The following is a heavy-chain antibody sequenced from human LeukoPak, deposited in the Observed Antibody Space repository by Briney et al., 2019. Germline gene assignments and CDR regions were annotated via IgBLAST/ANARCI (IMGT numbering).Heavy chain of an antibody. Sequence: ASVKVSCKASGYTFTHYYLHWVRQAPGQGLEWMGRFNPNSGDTNYAQEFQGRVSTTRDTSISTAYMELSRLTSYDTAVYFCARDLPSTSNWELDYWGQGTLVTVSS. D-gene: IGHD7-27*01. CDR1: GYTFTHYY. CDR2: FNPNSGDT. J-gene: IGHJ4*02. CDR3: ARDLPSTSNWELDY. V-gene: IGHV1-2*06.